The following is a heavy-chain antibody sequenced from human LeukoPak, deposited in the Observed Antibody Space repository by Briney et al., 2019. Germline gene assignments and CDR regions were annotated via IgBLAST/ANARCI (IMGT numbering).Heavy chain of an antibody. V-gene: IGHV1-46*01. CDR3: ARDFSPEGGATSHGYYYYYYMDV. CDR2: INPSGGST. J-gene: IGHJ6*03. D-gene: IGHD1-26*01. Sequence: ASVKVSCKASGYTFTSYYMHWVRQAPGQGLEWMGIINPSGGSTSYAQKFQGRVTMTRDTSTSTVYMELRSLRSDDTAVYYCARDFSPEGGATSHGYYYYYYMDVWGKGTTVTVSS. CDR1: GYTFTSYY.